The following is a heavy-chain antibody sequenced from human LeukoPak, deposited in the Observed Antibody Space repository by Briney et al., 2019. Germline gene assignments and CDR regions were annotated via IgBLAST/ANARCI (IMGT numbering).Heavy chain of an antibody. CDR3: ARGPKKVDSSGYYVDY. Sequence: ASVKVSCKASGYTFTSYAMNWVRQAPGQGLEWMGWINTNTGNPTYAQGFTGRFVFSLDTSVSTAYLQISSLKAEDTAVYYCARGPKKVDSSGYYVDYWGQGTLVTVSS. CDR2: INTNTGNP. J-gene: IGHJ4*02. V-gene: IGHV7-4-1*02. CDR1: GYTFTSYA. D-gene: IGHD3-22*01.